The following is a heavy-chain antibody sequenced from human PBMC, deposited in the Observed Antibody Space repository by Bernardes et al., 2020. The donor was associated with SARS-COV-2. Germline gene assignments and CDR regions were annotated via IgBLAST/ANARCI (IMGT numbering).Heavy chain of an antibody. J-gene: IGHJ4*02. CDR1: GGSIDNYQ. D-gene: IGHD2-8*01. CDR2: IYSTWYT. Sequence: SETLSLTCSVSGGSIDNYQWNWIRQPAGKGLEWIGRIYSTWYTNYNPSLESRLTMSVDTSRKQISLKLRSVTAADTAVYYCATTGRVYFDNWGQGTLVTVSS. V-gene: IGHV4-4*07. CDR3: ATTGRVYFDN.